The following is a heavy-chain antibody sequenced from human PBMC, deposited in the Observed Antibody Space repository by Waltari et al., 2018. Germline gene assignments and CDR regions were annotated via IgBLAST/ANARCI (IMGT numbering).Heavy chain of an antibody. CDR3: ARNMESPYNAPYYFYYMDV. Sequence: QLQLQESGPGLVKPSETLSLTCSVSGSSITNSNSYWSWIRQPPGTGLEWIGSIYYRGSTDSSPSLKSRVTISLDTSKNQLSLKVSSVTVADTAIYFCARNMESPYNAPYYFYYMDVWGKGTTVTVSS. J-gene: IGHJ6*03. D-gene: IGHD3-10*01. CDR1: GSSITNSNSY. V-gene: IGHV4-39*01. CDR2: IYYRGST.